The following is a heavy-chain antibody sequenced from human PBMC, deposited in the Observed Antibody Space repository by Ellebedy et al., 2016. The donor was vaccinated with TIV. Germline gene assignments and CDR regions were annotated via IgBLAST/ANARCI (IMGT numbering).Heavy chain of an antibody. Sequence: GESLKISCAASGFTFSSYWMTWVRQAPGKGLEWVANINHDGTELYYADSVKGRFTISRDNAKNSLYLYLNSLRAEDTAVYYCARDRILPSFYGIDVWGQGTTVIVSS. V-gene: IGHV3-7*04. D-gene: IGHD2-21*01. CDR1: GFTFSSYW. J-gene: IGHJ6*02. CDR2: INHDGTEL. CDR3: ARDRILPSFYGIDV.